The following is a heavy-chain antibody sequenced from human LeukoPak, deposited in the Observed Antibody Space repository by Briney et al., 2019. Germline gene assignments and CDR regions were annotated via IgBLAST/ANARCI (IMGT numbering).Heavy chain of an antibody. J-gene: IGHJ4*02. V-gene: IGHV3-30*04. D-gene: IGHD1-26*01. CDR3: AGVSGSYYGYLDS. CDR1: GFRFSRHS. Sequence: GRSLRLSCAASGFRFSRHSLRWVRQAPGKGLEWVALISYDQSHKYYSDSVKGRFTISRDNSNETVFLQMNTLRPEDTAVYYCAGVSGSYYGYLDSWGQGTLVTVSS. CDR2: ISYDQSHK.